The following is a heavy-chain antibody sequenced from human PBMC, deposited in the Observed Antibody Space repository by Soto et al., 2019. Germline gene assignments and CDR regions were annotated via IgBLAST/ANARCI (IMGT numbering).Heavy chain of an antibody. CDR2: ISSSSSTI. CDR3: ARDPEYYYGSGSYYDY. V-gene: IGHV3-48*01. Sequence: EVQLVESGGGLVQPGGSLRLSCAASGFTFSSYSMNWVRQAPGKGLEWVSYISSSSSTIYYADSVKGRFTISRDNAKNSLYLQMNSLRAEDTAVYYCARDPEYYYGSGSYYDYWGQGTLVTVSS. J-gene: IGHJ4*02. CDR1: GFTFSSYS. D-gene: IGHD3-10*01.